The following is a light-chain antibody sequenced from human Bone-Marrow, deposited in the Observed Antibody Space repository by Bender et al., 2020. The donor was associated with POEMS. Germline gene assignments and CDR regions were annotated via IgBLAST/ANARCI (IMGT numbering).Light chain of an antibody. Sequence: QSALTQPRSVSGSPGQSVTISCTGTSSDVGGYGYVSWYQQHANKAPTLIVYDVSKRPSGVPHRFSGSKSDNTASLTISGLLPDDEADYYCCSYAGGYFYVFGTGTKVTVL. CDR3: CSYAGGYFYV. CDR2: DVS. V-gene: IGLV2-11*01. J-gene: IGLJ1*01. CDR1: SSDVGGYGY.